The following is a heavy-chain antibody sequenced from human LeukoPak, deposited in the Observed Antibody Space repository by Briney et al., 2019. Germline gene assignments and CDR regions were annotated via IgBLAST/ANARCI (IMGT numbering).Heavy chain of an antibody. D-gene: IGHD3-22*01. Sequence: SETLSLTCVASGASIGRHYWSWIRQPPGKGLEWIGYISASGRTNYNPALKSRVTISGDTSKNQFSLRLTSLTAADTAVYYCARHRENSYESSHMGFDPWGPGTLVTVSS. J-gene: IGHJ5*02. CDR1: GASIGRHY. CDR2: ISASGRT. CDR3: ARHRENSYESSHMGFDP. V-gene: IGHV4-4*09.